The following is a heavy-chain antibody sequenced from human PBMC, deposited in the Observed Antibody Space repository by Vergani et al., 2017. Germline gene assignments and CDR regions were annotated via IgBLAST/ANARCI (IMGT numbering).Heavy chain of an antibody. V-gene: IGHV4-61*02. CDR3: ARDSGKYDKDALDV. D-gene: IGHD2-15*01. J-gene: IGHJ3*01. CDR2: IYTSGAT. Sequence: QVQLQESGPGLVKPSQTLSLTCTVSGGSFSTGGQSWTWLRQSAGKGLEWIGRIYTSGATNYNPSLRSRAIISVDASKKQFSLKLTSVTAADTAVYYCARDSGKYDKDALDVWGQGTKVTVTS. CDR1: GGSFSTGGQS.